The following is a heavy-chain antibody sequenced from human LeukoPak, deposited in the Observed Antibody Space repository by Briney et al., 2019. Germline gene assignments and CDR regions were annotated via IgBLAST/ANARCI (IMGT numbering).Heavy chain of an antibody. J-gene: IGHJ4*02. Sequence: QPGGSLRLSCAASGFTFSSYGMSWVRQAPGKGLEWVSGISGSGGRTYYADFVKGRFTISRDNSKNTLYLQMNSLRAEDTAVYYCAKDGTYSGSEIDYWGQGTLVTVSS. CDR3: AKDGTYSGSEIDY. CDR2: ISGSGGRT. V-gene: IGHV3-23*01. CDR1: GFTFSSYG. D-gene: IGHD1-26*01.